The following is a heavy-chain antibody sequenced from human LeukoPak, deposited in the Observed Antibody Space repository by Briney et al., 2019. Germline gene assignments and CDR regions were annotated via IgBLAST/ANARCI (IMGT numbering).Heavy chain of an antibody. Sequence: GGSLRLSCAASGFTFSSYSMNWVRQAPGKGLEWVSYISSSSSTIYYADSVKGRFTISRDNAKNSLYLQMNSLRAEDTAVYYCARGYEYGWYHPWGQGTLVTVSS. CDR1: GFTFSSYS. V-gene: IGHV3-48*01. CDR3: ARGYEYGWYHP. J-gene: IGHJ5*02. CDR2: ISSSSSTI. D-gene: IGHD3-16*01.